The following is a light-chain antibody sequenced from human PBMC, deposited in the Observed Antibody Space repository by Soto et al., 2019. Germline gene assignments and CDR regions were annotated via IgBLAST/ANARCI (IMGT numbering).Light chain of an antibody. CDR2: DAF. CDR1: QSISSW. V-gene: IGKV1-5*01. J-gene: IGKJ1*01. CDR3: QQYYSYPPT. Sequence: DIQMTQSPSSLSASVGDRVTITCRASQSISSWLAWYQQKPGKAPKLLIFDAFSLESGVPSRFSGSRSGTDFTLTISCLQSEDFATYYCQQYYSYPPTFGQGTKVDIK.